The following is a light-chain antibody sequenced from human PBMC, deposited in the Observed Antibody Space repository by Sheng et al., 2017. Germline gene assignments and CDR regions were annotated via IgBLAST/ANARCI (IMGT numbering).Light chain of an antibody. V-gene: IGLV2-14*03. CDR1: SSDVRDYDF. Sequence: QSALTQPASVSGSPGQSITISCTGTSSDVRDYDFVSWYQQHPGKGPKLIIFDVTHRPSGISNRFSGSNSGNTASLTISGLQGEDEADYYCSSYTATSTVIFGGGTKLTVL. CDR2: DVT. J-gene: IGLJ2*01. CDR3: SSYTATSTVI.